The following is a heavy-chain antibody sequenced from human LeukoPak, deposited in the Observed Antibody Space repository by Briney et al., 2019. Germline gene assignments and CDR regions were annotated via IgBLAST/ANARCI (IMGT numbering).Heavy chain of an antibody. V-gene: IGHV4-39*07. D-gene: IGHD1-14*01. CDR3: ARALNHYYYYYYMDV. CDR1: GGSISSSSYY. CDR2: IYYSGST. Sequence: SSETLSLICTVSGGSISSSSYYWGWIRQPPGKGLEWIGSIYYSGSTYYNPSLKSRVTISVDTSKNQFSLKLSSVTAADTAVYYCARALNHYYYYYYMDVWGKGTTVTVSS. J-gene: IGHJ6*03.